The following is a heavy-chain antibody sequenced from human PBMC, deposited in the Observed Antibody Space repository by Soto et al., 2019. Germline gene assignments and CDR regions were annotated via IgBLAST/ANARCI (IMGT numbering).Heavy chain of an antibody. CDR2: ISSSGGSGGRT. CDR3: AKRVVVTAMAYYFDY. Sequence: GGSLRLSCAASGFTFSSYAMSWVRQAPGKGLEWVSAISSSGGSGGRTYYADSVKGRFTISRGNSKSTLYLQMNSLRAEDTAVYYCAKRVVVTAMAYYFDYWGQGTLVTVSS. V-gene: IGHV3-23*01. CDR1: GFTFSSYA. J-gene: IGHJ4*02. D-gene: IGHD2-21*02.